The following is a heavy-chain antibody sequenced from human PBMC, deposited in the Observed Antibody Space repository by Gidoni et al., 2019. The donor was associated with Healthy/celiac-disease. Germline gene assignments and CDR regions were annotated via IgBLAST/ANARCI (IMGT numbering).Heavy chain of an antibody. V-gene: IGHV4-39*01. CDR2: IYYSGST. CDR1: GGSIRSSSYY. Sequence: QLQLQESGPGLVKPSETLSLTCTVSGGSIRSSSYYWGWIRQPPGKGLEWIGSIYYSGSTYYNPSLKSRVTISVDTSKNQFSLKLSSVTAADTAVYYCARHAIFGVTPNWFDPWGQGTLVTVSS. D-gene: IGHD3-3*01. J-gene: IGHJ5*02. CDR3: ARHAIFGVTPNWFDP.